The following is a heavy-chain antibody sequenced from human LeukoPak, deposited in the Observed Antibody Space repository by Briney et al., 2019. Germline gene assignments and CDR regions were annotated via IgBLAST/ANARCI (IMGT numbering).Heavy chain of an antibody. CDR3: AREGQYYMDV. Sequence: PGGSLRLSCAASGFTVTDKYMSWVRQAPGKGMEWVSVIKSGGDTHYADSVKGRLTASRDNLKSTVHLQMNNLRAEDTAVYYCAREGQYYMDVWGKGTTVIVSS. V-gene: IGHV3-53*01. CDR1: GFTVTDKY. CDR2: IKSGGDT. J-gene: IGHJ6*03.